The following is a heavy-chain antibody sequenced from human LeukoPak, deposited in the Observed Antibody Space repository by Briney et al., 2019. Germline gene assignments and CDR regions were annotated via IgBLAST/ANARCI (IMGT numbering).Heavy chain of an antibody. D-gene: IGHD1-26*01. CDR2: TGFDSETN. J-gene: IGHJ6*03. CDR1: GFSFSNYS. CDR3: ARVVGATQFGYYYYSMDV. Sequence: GGSLRLSCAASGFSFSNYSINWVRQAPGKGLEWISYTGFDSETNSHADSVKGRITISGDNAKNALNLQLASLRVEDTAVYHCARVVGATQFGYYYYSMDVWGKGTTVTVSS. V-gene: IGHV3-48*01.